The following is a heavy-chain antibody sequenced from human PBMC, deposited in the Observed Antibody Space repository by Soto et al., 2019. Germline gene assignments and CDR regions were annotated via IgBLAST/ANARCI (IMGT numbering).Heavy chain of an antibody. J-gene: IGHJ6*02. D-gene: IGHD3-9*01. CDR2: INAGNGNT. CDR1: GYTFTSYA. CDR3: ARNRRLVLYGMDV. V-gene: IGHV1-3*01. Sequence: QVQLVQSGAEVKKPGASVKVSCKASGYTFTSYAMHWVRQAPGQRLEWVGWINAGNGNTKYSQQFQGRVTITRDTSASTAYMELSSLRSEDTAVYYCARNRRLVLYGMDVWGQGTTVTVSS.